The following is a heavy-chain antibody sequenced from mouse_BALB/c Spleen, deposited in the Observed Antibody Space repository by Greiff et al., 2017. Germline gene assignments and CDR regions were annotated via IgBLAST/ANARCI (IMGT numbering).Heavy chain of an antibody. J-gene: IGHJ2*01. Sequence: EVKLMESGGDLVKPGGSLKLSCAASGFTFSSYGMSWVRQTPDKRLEWVATISSGGSYTYYPDSVKGRFTISRDNAKNTLYLQMSSLKSEDTAMYYCARHDYYGLDYWGQGTTLTVSS. D-gene: IGHD1-1*01. CDR1: GFTFSSYG. CDR3: ARHDYYGLDY. V-gene: IGHV5-6*01. CDR2: ISSGGSYT.